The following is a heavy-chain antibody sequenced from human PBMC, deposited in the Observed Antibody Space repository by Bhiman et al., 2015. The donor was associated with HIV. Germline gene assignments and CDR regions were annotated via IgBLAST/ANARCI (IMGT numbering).Heavy chain of an antibody. CDR2: IYNSGGT. J-gene: IGHJ4*02. CDR1: GFTVSTNY. CDR3: ARGPLNYYFDY. V-gene: IGHV3-66*02. D-gene: IGHD1-7*01. Sequence: QLVESGGGLVQPGGSLRLSCVVSGFTVSTNYISWVRQAPGKGLEWVSVIYNSGGTYYADSVRGRFTISRDNSKNTLYLQMDSLRIEDTAVYYCARGPLNYYFDYWGQGTLVTVSS.